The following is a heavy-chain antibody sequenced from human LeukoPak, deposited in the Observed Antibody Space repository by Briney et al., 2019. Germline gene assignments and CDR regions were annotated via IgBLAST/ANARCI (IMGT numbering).Heavy chain of an antibody. J-gene: IGHJ4*02. V-gene: IGHV4-38-2*02. Sequence: SETLFLTCTVSGYSISSGYYWGWIRQPPGKGLEWIGSIYYSGSTYYNPSLKSRVTISVDTSKNQFSLKLSSVTAADTAVYYCARDQPVTTPSFDYWGQGTLVTVSS. CDR2: IYYSGST. CDR3: ARDQPVTTPSFDY. D-gene: IGHD4-17*01. CDR1: GYSISSGYY.